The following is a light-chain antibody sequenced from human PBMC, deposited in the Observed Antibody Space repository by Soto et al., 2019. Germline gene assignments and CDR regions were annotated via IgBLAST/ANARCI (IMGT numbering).Light chain of an antibody. V-gene: IGLV2-8*01. CDR3: SSYAASNNLGV. CDR2: EVS. CDR1: SSDVGGYNY. Sequence: QSALTQPRSASGSPGQSVTISCIGTSSDVGGYNYVSWYQQHPGKAPKLMIYEVSKRPSGVPDRFSGSKSGNTASLTVSGLQAEDKADYYCSSYAASNNLGVFGGGTKLTVL. J-gene: IGLJ2*01.